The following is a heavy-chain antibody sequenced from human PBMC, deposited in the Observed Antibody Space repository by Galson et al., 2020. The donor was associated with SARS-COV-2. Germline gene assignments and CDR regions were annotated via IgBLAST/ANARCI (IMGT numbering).Heavy chain of an antibody. J-gene: IGHJ4*02. CDR1: GFTFTNSD. CDR3: AGLWAGMTTGGGY. CDR2: TFVGSGNT. D-gene: IGHD4-17*01. Sequence: SVPVSCKSSGFTFTNSDVHWVRQPRGQRLAWIGCTFVGSGNTNHAQHFQERVTITWDISTNTAYMSLNSQRSEDTAVYYWAGLWAGMTTGGGYWGQGTLVTVSS. V-gene: IGHV1-58*01.